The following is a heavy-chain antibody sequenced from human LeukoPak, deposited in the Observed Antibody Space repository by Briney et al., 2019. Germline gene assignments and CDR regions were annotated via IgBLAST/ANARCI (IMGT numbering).Heavy chain of an antibody. D-gene: IGHD4-17*01. CDR3: AKDRGLRSAWVQY. CDR1: GFTFSSYG. J-gene: IGHJ4*02. CDR2: IRYDGSNK. V-gene: IGHV3-30*02. Sequence: PGGSLRLSCAASGFTFSSYGMHWVRQAPGKGLEWVAFIRYDGSNKYYADSVKGRFTISRDNSRNTLYLQMNSLRGEDTAVYYCAKDRGLRSAWVQYWGQGTLVTVSS.